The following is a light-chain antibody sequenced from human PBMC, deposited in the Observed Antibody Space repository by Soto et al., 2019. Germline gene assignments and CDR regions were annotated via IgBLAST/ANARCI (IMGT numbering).Light chain of an antibody. J-gene: IGKJ4*01. CDR3: QQYDNWPPLT. Sequence: EIVMTQSPATLSVSPGERATLSCRASQSINGNLAWYQRKPGQAPRLLMYATSVRATGIPARFSGSGSGTEYTLTISSLQSEDLAVYYCQQYDNWPPLTFGGGTKVEIK. V-gene: IGKV3-15*01. CDR1: QSINGN. CDR2: ATS.